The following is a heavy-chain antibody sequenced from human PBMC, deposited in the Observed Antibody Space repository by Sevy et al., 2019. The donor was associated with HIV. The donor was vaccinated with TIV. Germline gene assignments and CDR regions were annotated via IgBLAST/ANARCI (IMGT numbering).Heavy chain of an antibody. Sequence: ASVKVSCKASGYSLNSYDINWVRQATGQGLEWMGWMNPDSGRRGYAPKFQGRVTMTTDTSKGTAYMELRGLRSDDSAVYYCARADLDSTTFFYYYGLDIWGQGTMVTVSS. CDR3: ARADLDSTTFFYYYGLDI. CDR1: GYSLNSYD. V-gene: IGHV1-8*01. CDR2: MNPDSGRR. D-gene: IGHD3-22*01. J-gene: IGHJ3*02.